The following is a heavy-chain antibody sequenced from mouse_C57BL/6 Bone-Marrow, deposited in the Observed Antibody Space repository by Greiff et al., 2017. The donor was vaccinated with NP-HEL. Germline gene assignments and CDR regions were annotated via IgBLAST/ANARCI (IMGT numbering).Heavy chain of an antibody. V-gene: IGHV1-64*01. CDR1: GYTFTSYW. D-gene: IGHD1-1*01. CDR3: ARSAPYYYGSSYDYFDY. Sequence: QVQLQQPGAELVKPGASVKLSCKASGYTFTSYWMHWVKQRPGQGLEWIGMIHPNSGSTTYNEKFKSKATLTVDKSSSPAYMQLRSLTSEDSAVYYCARSAPYYYGSSYDYFDYWGQGTTLTVSS. CDR2: IHPNSGST. J-gene: IGHJ2*01.